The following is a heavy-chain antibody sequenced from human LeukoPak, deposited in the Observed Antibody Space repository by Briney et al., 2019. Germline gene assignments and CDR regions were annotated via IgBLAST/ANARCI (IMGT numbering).Heavy chain of an antibody. V-gene: IGHV3-15*01. J-gene: IGHJ6*03. D-gene: IGHD3-3*01. CDR1: GFTFSNAW. CDR2: IKSKTDGGTT. CDR3: TTDFWSGYAYYYYMDV. Sequence: GGSLRLSCAASGFTFSNAWMSWVRQAPGKGLEWVGRIKSKTDGGTTDYAAPVKGRFTISRDDSKNTLYLQMNSLKTEDTAVYYCTTDFWSGYAYYYYMDVWGKGTTVTVSS.